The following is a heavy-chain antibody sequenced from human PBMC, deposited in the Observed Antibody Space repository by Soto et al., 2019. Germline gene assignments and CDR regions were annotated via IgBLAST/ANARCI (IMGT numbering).Heavy chain of an antibody. Sequence: EVQLVESGGGLVQPGGSLRLSCAASGFPFSDHYMDCVRQAPGKGLEWVGRTRNKANSYTTEYAASVKGRFTISRDDSKNSLYLQMNSLKTEDTAVYYCARVSSYYYYGMDVWGQGTTVTVSS. J-gene: IGHJ6*02. CDR3: ARVSSYYYYGMDV. CDR2: TRNKANSYTT. CDR1: GFPFSDHY. V-gene: IGHV3-72*01.